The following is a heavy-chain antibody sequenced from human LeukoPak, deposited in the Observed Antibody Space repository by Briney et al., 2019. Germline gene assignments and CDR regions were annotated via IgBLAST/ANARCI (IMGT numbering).Heavy chain of an antibody. D-gene: IGHD6-19*01. V-gene: IGHV3-30*03. J-gene: IGHJ4*02. Sequence: QRGRSLRLSCAASGFTFSSYGMHWVRQAPGKGLEWVAVISYDGSNKYYADSVKGRFTISRDNSKNTLYLQMNSLRAEDTAVYYCAARIAVAGFDYWGQGTLVTVSS. CDR2: ISYDGSNK. CDR1: GFTFSSYG. CDR3: AARIAVAGFDY.